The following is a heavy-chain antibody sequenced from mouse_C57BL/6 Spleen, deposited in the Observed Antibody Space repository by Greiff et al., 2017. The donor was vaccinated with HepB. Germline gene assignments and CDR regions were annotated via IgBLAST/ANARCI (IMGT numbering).Heavy chain of an antibody. J-gene: IGHJ2*01. V-gene: IGHV5-4*01. CDR3: ARDDYDGRGFDY. CDR1: GFTFSSYA. D-gene: IGHD2-4*01. Sequence: EVHLVESGGGLVKPGGSLKLSCAASGFTFSSYAMSWVRQTPEKRLEWVATISDGGSYTYYPDNVKGRFTISRDNAKNNLYLQMSHLKSEDTAMYYCARDDYDGRGFDYWGQGTTLTVSS. CDR2: ISDGGSYT.